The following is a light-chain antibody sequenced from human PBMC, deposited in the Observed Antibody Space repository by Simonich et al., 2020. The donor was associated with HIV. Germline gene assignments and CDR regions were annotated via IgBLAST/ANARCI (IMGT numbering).Light chain of an antibody. CDR3: QQYYSTPT. CDR2: WAS. J-gene: IGKJ2*01. V-gene: IGKV4-1*01. CDR1: QSVLYSSNNKNY. Sequence: DIVMTQSPDSLAVSLGERATLNCKSSQSVLYSSNNKNYLAWYQQKPGQPPNLLIYWASTRESGVPDRFSASGSGTDFTLTISSLQAEDVAVYYCQQYYSTPTFGQGTKLEIK.